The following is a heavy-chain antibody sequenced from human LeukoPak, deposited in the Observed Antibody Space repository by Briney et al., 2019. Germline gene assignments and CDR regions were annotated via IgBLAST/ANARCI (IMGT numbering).Heavy chain of an antibody. CDR2: ISDSGGSK. Sequence: GGSLRLSCAASGFTFSSYAMNWVRQAPGKGLEWVSVISDSGGSKYYADSVQGRFTTSRDNSKNTLYLQMNSLRLEDTAIYYCTRDPSYWGQGTLVTVSS. CDR3: TRDPSY. V-gene: IGHV3-23*01. CDR1: GFTFSSYA. J-gene: IGHJ4*02.